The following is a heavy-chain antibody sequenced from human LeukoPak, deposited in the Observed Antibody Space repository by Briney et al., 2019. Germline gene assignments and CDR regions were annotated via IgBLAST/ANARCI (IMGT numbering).Heavy chain of an antibody. CDR3: ARDLPLGYSYGYDY. Sequence: GGSLRLSCAASGFTFSRYAINWVRQAPGKGLECVSGMSGRGDRTYYADSVKGRFTISRDNSKNTLYLQMNSLRAEDTAVYYCARDLPLGYSYGYDYWGQGTLVTVSS. J-gene: IGHJ4*02. CDR2: MSGRGDRT. V-gene: IGHV3-23*01. D-gene: IGHD5-18*01. CDR1: GFTFSRYA.